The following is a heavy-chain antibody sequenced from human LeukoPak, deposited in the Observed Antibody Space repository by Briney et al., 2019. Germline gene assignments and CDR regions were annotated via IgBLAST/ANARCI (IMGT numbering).Heavy chain of an antibody. D-gene: IGHD3-22*01. CDR1: GFTFSNYA. CDR3: AKGPYYDSSGYYAS. V-gene: IGHV3-23*01. J-gene: IGHJ5*02. CDR2: ISGSDTNT. Sequence: GGSLRLSCGASGFTFSNYAMSWVRLAPGKGLEWVAAISGSDTNTYYTDSVKGRFTISRDNSKNTQYLQMSSLRAEDTAIYYCAKGPYYDSSGYYASWGQGTLVTVSS.